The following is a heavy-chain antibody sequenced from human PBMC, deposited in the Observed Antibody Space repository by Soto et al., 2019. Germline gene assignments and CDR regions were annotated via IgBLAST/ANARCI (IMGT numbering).Heavy chain of an antibody. V-gene: IGHV4-39*01. CDR3: ARHNGDYYGSGSYYDLGVYYYGMDV. D-gene: IGHD3-10*01. Sequence: SETLSLTCTVSGGSISSSSYYWGWIRQPPGKGLEWIGSIYYSGSTYYNPSLKSRVTISVDTSKNQFSLKLSSVTAADTAVYYCARHNGDYYGSGSYYDLGVYYYGMDVWGQGTTVTVSS. CDR2: IYYSGST. CDR1: GGSISSSSYY. J-gene: IGHJ6*02.